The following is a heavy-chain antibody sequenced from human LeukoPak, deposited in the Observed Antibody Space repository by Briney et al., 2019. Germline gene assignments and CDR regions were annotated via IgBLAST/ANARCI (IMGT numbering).Heavy chain of an antibody. CDR1: GFTFSSYG. D-gene: IGHD3-10*01. CDR3: AKDTARSGSYYYYYYMDV. Sequence: GGSLRLSCAASGFTFSSYGMHWVRQAPGKGLEWVAFIRYDGSNKYYADSVKGRFTISRDNSKNTLYLQMNSLRAEDTAVYYCAKDTARSGSYYYYYYMDVWGKGTTVTISS. CDR2: IRYDGSNK. V-gene: IGHV3-30*02. J-gene: IGHJ6*03.